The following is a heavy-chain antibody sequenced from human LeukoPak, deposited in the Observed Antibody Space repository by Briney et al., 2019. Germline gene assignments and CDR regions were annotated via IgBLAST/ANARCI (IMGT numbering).Heavy chain of an antibody. J-gene: IGHJ4*02. CDR3: ARDILTGYFQF. CDR1: GFTFSSYA. V-gene: IGHV3-30-3*01. D-gene: IGHD3-9*01. Sequence: PGRSLRLSCAASGFTFSSYAMHWVRQAPGKGLEWVAVISYDGSNKYYADSVKGRFTISRDNSKNTLYLQMNSLRAEDTAVYYCARDILTGYFQFWGQGTLVTVSS. CDR2: ISYDGSNK.